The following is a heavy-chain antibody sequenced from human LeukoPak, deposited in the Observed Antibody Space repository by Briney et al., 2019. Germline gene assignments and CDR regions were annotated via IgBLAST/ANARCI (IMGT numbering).Heavy chain of an antibody. D-gene: IGHD3-22*01. CDR3: AKGYYDSTSNYYYYGIDL. V-gene: IGHV3-30*18. CDR1: GFPFSSYG. CDR2: TSYDGTNK. J-gene: IGHJ6*02. Sequence: GRSLRLSCAASGFPFSSYGMHWVRQAPDKGLEWVAVTSYDGTNKYYADSVKGRFTISRDNSKNTLYLQMNSLRAEDTAVYYCAKGYYDSTSNYYYYGIDLWGRGTAVTVSS.